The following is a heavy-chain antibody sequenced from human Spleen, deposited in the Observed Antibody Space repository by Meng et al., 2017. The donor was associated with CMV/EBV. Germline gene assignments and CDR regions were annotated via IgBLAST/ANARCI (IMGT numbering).Heavy chain of an antibody. V-gene: IGHV4-39*01. J-gene: IGHJ4*02. Sequence: SGGSVNITSSLWGWIRQPPGKGLEWIGSIYYSGSTYYNPSLKSRVTISVDTSKNQFSLKLSSVTAADTAVYYCARNPWEQAYYFDYWGQGTLVTVSS. CDR2: IYYSGST. CDR3: ARNPWEQAYYFDY. CDR1: GGSVNITSSL. D-gene: IGHD1-26*01.